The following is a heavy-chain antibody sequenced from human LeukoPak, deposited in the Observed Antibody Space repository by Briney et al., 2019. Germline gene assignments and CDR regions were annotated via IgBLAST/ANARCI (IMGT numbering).Heavy chain of an antibody. CDR3: ARADCSSTSCPFFYYYMDV. V-gene: IGHV1-69*05. Sequence: SVKVFCKASGGTFSSYAISWVRQAPGQGLEWMGGIIPIFGTANYAQKFQGRVTITTDESTSTAYMELSSLRSEDTAVYYCARADCSSTSCPFFYYYMDVWGKGTTVTVSS. CDR1: GGTFSSYA. CDR2: IIPIFGTA. J-gene: IGHJ6*03. D-gene: IGHD2-2*01.